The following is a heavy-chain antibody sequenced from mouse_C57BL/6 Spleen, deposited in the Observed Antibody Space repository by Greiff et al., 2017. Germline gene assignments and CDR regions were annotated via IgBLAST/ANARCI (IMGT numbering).Heavy chain of an antibody. J-gene: IGHJ4*01. D-gene: IGHD1-1*01. CDR3: ARGITTVVAPYYYAMDY. V-gene: IGHV1-64*01. CDR2: IHPNSGST. CDR1: GYTFTSYW. Sequence: VQLQQPGAELVKPGASVKLSCKASGYTFTSYWMHWVKQRPGQGLEWIGMIHPNSGSTNYNETFKSKATLTVDKSSSTAYMQLSSLTSEYSAVYYCARGITTVVAPYYYAMDYWGQGTSVTVSS.